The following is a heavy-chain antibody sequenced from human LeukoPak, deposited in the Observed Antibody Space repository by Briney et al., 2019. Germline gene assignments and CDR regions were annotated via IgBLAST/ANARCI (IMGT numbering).Heavy chain of an antibody. CDR1: GYSISSGYY. J-gene: IGHJ4*02. CDR3: AREFGETLYYFDY. D-gene: IGHD3-10*01. Sequence: PSEPVLTCTVSGYSISSGYYWGWIRQPPGKGLEWIGSIYHSGSTYYNPSLKSRVTISVDTSKNQFSLKLSSVTAADTAVYYCAREFGETLYYFDYWGQGTLVTVSS. CDR2: IYHSGST. V-gene: IGHV4-38-2*02.